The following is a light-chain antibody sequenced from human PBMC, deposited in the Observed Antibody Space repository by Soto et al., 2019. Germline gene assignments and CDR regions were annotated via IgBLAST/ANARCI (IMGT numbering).Light chain of an antibody. J-gene: IGKJ1*01. CDR1: QDISNY. Sequence: DIQMTQSPSSLSASVGDRVTITCQASQDISNYLNWYQQKPGKDPKLLIYDASNLETGVPSRFSGSGSGTDFTFTISSLQPEDIATYYCQQYDNLLRTFGQGTKVEIK. CDR3: QQYDNLLRT. V-gene: IGKV1-33*01. CDR2: DAS.